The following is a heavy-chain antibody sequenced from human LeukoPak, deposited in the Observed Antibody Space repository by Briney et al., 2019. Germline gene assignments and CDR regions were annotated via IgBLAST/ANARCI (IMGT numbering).Heavy chain of an antibody. D-gene: IGHD2-2*01. CDR1: GYSISSGYY. CDR2: IYHSGST. CDR3: ARALRGYCSSTSCCYFDY. J-gene: IGHJ4*02. Sequence: SETLSLTCTVSGYSISSGYYWGWIRQPPGKGLEWIGSIYHSGSTYYNPSLKSRVTISVDTSKNQFSLKLSSVTAADTAVYYCARALRGYCSSTSCCYFDYWGQGTLVTVSS. V-gene: IGHV4-38-2*02.